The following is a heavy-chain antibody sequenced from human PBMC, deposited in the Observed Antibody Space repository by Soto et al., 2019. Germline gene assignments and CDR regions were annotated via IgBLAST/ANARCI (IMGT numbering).Heavy chain of an antibody. CDR1: GYTFTSYG. Sequence: QVQLVQSGAEVKKPGASVKVSCKASGYTFTSYGISWVRQAPGQGLEWMGWISAYNGNTNYAQKLQGRVTMTTDTSPSTACMELRSLRSDDTAVYYCARDFADYYDSSGPLGYWGQGTLVTVSS. D-gene: IGHD3-22*01. V-gene: IGHV1-18*01. J-gene: IGHJ4*02. CDR3: ARDFADYYDSSGPLGY. CDR2: ISAYNGNT.